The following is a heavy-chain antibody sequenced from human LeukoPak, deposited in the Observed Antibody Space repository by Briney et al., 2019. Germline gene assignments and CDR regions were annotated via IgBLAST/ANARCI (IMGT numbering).Heavy chain of an antibody. CDR1: GFTFSSYW. J-gene: IGHJ4*02. V-gene: IGHV3-7*01. D-gene: IGHD6-25*01. Sequence: GGSLRLSCAASGFTFSSYWMSWVRQAPGKGLEWVANIKQDGSEKYYVDSVKGRFTISRDNAKNSLYLQMNSLRAEDTAVYYCAREGIAAAANTKTYYFDYWGQGTLVTVSS. CDR2: IKQDGSEK. CDR3: AREGIAAAANTKTYYFDY.